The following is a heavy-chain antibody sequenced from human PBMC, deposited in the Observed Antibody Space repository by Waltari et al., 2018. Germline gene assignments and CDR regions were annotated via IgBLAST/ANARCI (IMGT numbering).Heavy chain of an antibody. CDR3: ARGWLGSSWYKFDP. Sequence: QVQLQQWGAGLLKPSETLSLTCAVYGGSFSGYYWSWIRQPPGKGLEWIGEINHRGSTNYNPTLKSRVTISVDTSKNQFSLKLSSVTAADTAVYYCARGWLGSSWYKFDPWGQGTLVIVSS. CDR1: GGSFSGYY. V-gene: IGHV4-34*01. J-gene: IGHJ5*02. CDR2: INHRGST. D-gene: IGHD6-13*01.